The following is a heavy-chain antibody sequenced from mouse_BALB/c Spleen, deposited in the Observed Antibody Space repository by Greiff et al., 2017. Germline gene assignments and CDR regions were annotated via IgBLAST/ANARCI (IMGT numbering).Heavy chain of an antibody. D-gene: IGHD3-1*01. CDR3: ARHGLGYAMDY. CDR1: GFTFSSYG. CDR2: ISSGGSYT. V-gene: IGHV5-6*01. Sequence: EVMLVESGGDLVKPGGSLKLSCAASGFTFSSYGMSWVRQTPDKRLEWVATISSGGSYTYYPDSVKGRFTISRDNAKNTLYLQMSSLKSEDTAMYYCARHGLGYAMDYWGQGTSVTVSS. J-gene: IGHJ4*01.